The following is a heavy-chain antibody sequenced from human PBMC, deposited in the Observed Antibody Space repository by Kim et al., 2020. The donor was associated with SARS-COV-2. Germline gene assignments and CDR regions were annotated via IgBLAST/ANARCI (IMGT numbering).Heavy chain of an antibody. Sequence: SETLSLTCTVSGYSISSGYYWGWIRQPPGKGLEWIGSIYHSGSTYYNPSLKSRVTISVDTSKNQFSLKLSSVTAADTAVYYCARRTVTTFGYYYGMDVWGQGTTVTVSS. CDR1: GYSISSGYY. CDR3: ARRTVTTFGYYYGMDV. J-gene: IGHJ6*02. V-gene: IGHV4-38-2*02. CDR2: IYHSGST. D-gene: IGHD3-16*01.